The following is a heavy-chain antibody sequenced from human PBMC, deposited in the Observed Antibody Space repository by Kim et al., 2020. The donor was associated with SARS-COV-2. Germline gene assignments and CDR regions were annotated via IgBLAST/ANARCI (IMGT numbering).Heavy chain of an antibody. CDR1: GFPFSSTG. J-gene: IGHJ6*02. CDR2: ITGSGSGT. Sequence: GGSLRLSCAASGFPFSSTGMSWIRQAPGKGLEWVSTITGSGSGTYYTDSVKGRFTNSRDNSKATVYLQMTSLRVEDTAVYYCAATGFGGTDMWGQGTTGTASS. D-gene: IGHD3-10*01. V-gene: IGHV3-23*01. CDR3: AATGFGGTDM.